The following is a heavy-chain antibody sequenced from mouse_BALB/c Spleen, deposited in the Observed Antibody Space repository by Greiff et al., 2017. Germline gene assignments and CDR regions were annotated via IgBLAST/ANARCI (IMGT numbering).Heavy chain of an antibody. V-gene: IGHV14-3*02. J-gene: IGHJ2*01. Sequence: VQLQQSGAELVKPGASVKLSCTASGFNIKDTYMHWVKQRPEQGLEWIGRIDPANGNTKYDQKFQGKATITADTSSNTAYLQLSSLTSEDTAVYYCARPTARATLDYWGQGTTLTVAS. CDR2: IDPANGNT. CDR1: GFNIKDTY. CDR3: ARPTARATLDY. D-gene: IGHD3-2*01.